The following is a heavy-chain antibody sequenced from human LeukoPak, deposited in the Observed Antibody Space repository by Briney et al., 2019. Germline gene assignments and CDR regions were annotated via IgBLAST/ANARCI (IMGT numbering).Heavy chain of an antibody. CDR3: ARDDDSSGYYYP. CDR1: GFTFSSYG. Sequence: GGSLRLSCAASGFTFSSYGMHWVRQAPGKGLEWVAVIWYDGSNKYYADSVKGRFTISRDNAKNSLYLQMNSLRAEDTAVYYCARDDDSSGYYYPWGQGTLVTVSS. CDR2: IWYDGSNK. V-gene: IGHV3-33*01. D-gene: IGHD3-22*01. J-gene: IGHJ5*02.